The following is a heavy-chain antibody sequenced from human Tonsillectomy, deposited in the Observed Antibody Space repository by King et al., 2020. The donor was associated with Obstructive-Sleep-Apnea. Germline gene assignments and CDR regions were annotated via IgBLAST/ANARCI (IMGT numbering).Heavy chain of an antibody. Sequence: QLVQSGSELKKPGASVKVYCKTSEYTFTKYTINWVRQAPGQGLEWMGWINSNTGNPTYAQGFTGRFVFSLDTSVSTAYLQINSLKAEDTAVYYCATSLKGDCSGGSCSRWLDPWGQGTLVTVSS. CDR3: ATSLKGDCSGGSCSRWLDP. CDR2: INSNTGNP. D-gene: IGHD2-15*01. CDR1: EYTFTKYT. V-gene: IGHV7-4-1*02. J-gene: IGHJ5*02.